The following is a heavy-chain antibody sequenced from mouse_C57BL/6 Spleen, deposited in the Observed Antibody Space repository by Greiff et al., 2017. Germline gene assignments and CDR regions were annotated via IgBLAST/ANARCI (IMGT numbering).Heavy chain of an antibody. CDR2: IDPNSGGT. D-gene: IGHD1-1*01. J-gene: IGHJ1*03. V-gene: IGHV1-72*01. CDR3: ARSRGFITTVDLDV. Sequence: VQLQQPGAELVKPGASVKLSCKASGYTFTSYWMHWVKQRPGRGLEWIGRIDPNSGGTKYNEKFKSKATLTVDKPSSTAYMPLSSLTSEDSVVYYCARSRGFITTVDLDVWGTGTTVTVSS. CDR1: GYTFTSYW.